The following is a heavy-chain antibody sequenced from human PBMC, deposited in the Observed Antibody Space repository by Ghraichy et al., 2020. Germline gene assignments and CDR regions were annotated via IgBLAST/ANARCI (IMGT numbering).Heavy chain of an antibody. CDR3: ARTVNYDFWSGPFDY. Sequence: GESLNISCKGSGYSFTSYWIGWVRQMPGKGLEWMGIIYPGDSDTRYSPSFQGQVTISADKSISTAYLQWSSLKASDTAMYYCARTVNYDFWSGPFDYWGQGTLVTVSS. V-gene: IGHV5-51*01. D-gene: IGHD3-3*01. CDR2: IYPGDSDT. CDR1: GYSFTSYW. J-gene: IGHJ4*02.